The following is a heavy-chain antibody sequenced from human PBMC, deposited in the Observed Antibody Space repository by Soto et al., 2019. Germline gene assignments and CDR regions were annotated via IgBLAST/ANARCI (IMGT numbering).Heavy chain of an antibody. Sequence: GGSLRLSCAASGFTFSSYAMSWIRQAPGKGLEWVSAISGSGGSTYYADSVKGRFTISRDNSKNTLYLQMNSLRAEDTAAYYCAKDQSSGWEFDYWGQGTLVTVSS. CDR1: GFTFSSYA. CDR3: AKDQSSGWEFDY. V-gene: IGHV3-23*01. J-gene: IGHJ4*02. D-gene: IGHD6-19*01. CDR2: ISGSGGST.